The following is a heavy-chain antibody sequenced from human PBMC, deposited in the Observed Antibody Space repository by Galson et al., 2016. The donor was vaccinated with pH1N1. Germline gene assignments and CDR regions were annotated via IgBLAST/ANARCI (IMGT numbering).Heavy chain of an antibody. J-gene: IGHJ4*02. V-gene: IGHV4-61*09. Sequence: TLSLTCTVSGTSISSGSYYWGWIRQPAGKGLEWIGHIHTSGSTNYNPSLKSRVTISVDTSKNQFSLKVSSVTAADTAVYYCARDRSPARLYYWGQGTLVTVSS. CDR2: IHTSGST. CDR3: ARDRSPARLYY. D-gene: IGHD2-2*01. CDR1: GTSISSGSYY.